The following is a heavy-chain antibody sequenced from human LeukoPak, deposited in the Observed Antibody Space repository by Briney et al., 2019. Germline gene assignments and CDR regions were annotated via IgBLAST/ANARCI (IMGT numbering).Heavy chain of an antibody. Sequence: GGSLRLSCAASGSTFSSYAMSWVRQAPGKGLEWVSAISGSGGSTHYADSVKGRFTISRDNSKNTLYLQMNSLRAEDTAVYYCAKEAPRGIAAADKVSGRYFDYWGQGTLVTVSS. CDR3: AKEAPRGIAAADKVSGRYFDY. J-gene: IGHJ4*02. D-gene: IGHD6-13*01. CDR1: GSTFSSYA. CDR2: ISGSGGST. V-gene: IGHV3-23*01.